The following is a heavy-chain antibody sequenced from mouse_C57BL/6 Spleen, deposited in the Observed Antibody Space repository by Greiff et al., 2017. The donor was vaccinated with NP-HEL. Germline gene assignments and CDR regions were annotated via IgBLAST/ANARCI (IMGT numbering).Heavy chain of an antibody. CDR2: IYPGSGST. CDR3: AREYYGSSRYAMDY. J-gene: IGHJ4*01. D-gene: IGHD1-1*01. CDR1: GYTFTSYW. Sequence: VQLQQSGAELVKPGASVKMSCKASGYTFTSYWITWVKQRPGQGLEWIGDIYPGSGSTNYNEKFKSKATLTVDTSSSKAYMQLSSLTSEDSAVYYYAREYYGSSRYAMDYWGQGTSVTVSS. V-gene: IGHV1-55*01.